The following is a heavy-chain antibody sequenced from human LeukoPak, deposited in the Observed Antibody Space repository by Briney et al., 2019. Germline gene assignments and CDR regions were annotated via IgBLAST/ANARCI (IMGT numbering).Heavy chain of an antibody. V-gene: IGHV4-34*01. Sequence: KTSETLSLTYAVYGVSFSGYYWSWIRQPPGKGLEWIGEINHSGSTNYNPSLKSRVTISVDTSKNQFSLKLSSVTAADTAVYYCARLGRPGAAAGYNRFDPWGRGTLVTVSS. CDR2: INHSGST. CDR1: GVSFSGYY. D-gene: IGHD6-13*01. CDR3: ARLGRPGAAAGYNRFDP. J-gene: IGHJ5*02.